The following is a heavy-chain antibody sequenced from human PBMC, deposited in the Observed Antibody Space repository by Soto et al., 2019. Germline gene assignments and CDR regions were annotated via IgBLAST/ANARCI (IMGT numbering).Heavy chain of an antibody. CDR3: AKVLLNQVGYFDY. V-gene: IGHV3-23*01. CDR2: MSGSDGST. D-gene: IGHD1-26*01. J-gene: IGHJ4*02. CDR1: GFTFSSYA. Sequence: EVQLLGSGGGLVQPGGSLRLSCAASGFTFSSYAMSWVRQAPGKGLEWVSGMSGSDGSTYYADSVKGRFTISRDNSKNTLYLQMNSLRAEDTAVYYCAKVLLNQVGYFDYWGQGALVTVSS.